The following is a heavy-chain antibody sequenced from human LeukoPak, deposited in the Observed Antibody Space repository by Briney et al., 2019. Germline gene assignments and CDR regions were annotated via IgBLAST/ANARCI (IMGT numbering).Heavy chain of an antibody. V-gene: IGHV5-51*01. CDR2: IYPGDSDT. Sequence: GESLKISCKGSGYSFTSYWIGWVRQMPGKGLEWMGIIYPGDSDTSYSPSFQGQVTISADKSISTAYLQWSSLKASDTAMAYCARLNGWLARLYYFDYWGQGNLVHVS. J-gene: IGHJ4*02. CDR1: GYSFTSYW. D-gene: IGHD2-8*01. CDR3: ARLNGWLARLYYFDY.